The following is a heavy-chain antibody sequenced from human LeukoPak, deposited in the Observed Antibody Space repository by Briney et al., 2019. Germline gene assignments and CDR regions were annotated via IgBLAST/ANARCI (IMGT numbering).Heavy chain of an antibody. V-gene: IGHV1-18*01. Sequence: ASVKVSCKASGYTFTSYGISWVRQAPGQGLEWMGWISAYNGNTNYAQKLQGRVTMTTDTSTSTAYMELRSLRSDDTAVYYCAISICSGGSCYQYYFDYWGQGTLVTVSS. D-gene: IGHD2-15*01. CDR1: GYTFTSYG. CDR3: AISICSGGSCYQYYFDY. CDR2: ISAYNGNT. J-gene: IGHJ4*02.